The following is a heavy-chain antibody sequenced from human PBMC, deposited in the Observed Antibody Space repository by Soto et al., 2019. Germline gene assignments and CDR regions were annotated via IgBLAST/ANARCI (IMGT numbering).Heavy chain of an antibody. J-gene: IGHJ6*02. Sequence: PSETLSLTCAVYGGSFSGYYWSWIRQPPGKGLEWIGEINHSGSTNYNPSLKSRVTISVDTSKNQFSLKLSSVTAADTAVYYCARQFSTFFGMDPTPGGMDVWGQGTTVTVSS. CDR3: ARQFSTFFGMDPTPGGMDV. D-gene: IGHD3-3*01. CDR1: GGSFSGYY. CDR2: INHSGST. V-gene: IGHV4-34*01.